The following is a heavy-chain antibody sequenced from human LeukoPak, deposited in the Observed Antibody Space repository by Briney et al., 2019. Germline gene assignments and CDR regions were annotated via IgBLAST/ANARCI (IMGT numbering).Heavy chain of an antibody. CDR1: GGSISAYY. CDR2: IHYSGTT. Sequence: SETLSLTCTISGGSISAYYWSWIRQPPGKGLEWIGYIHYSGTTNYYPSLKSRVTIALDTSKNQFSLKLNSVTAADTAVYYCARFGTSSSRFFDQWGQGTLVTVSS. CDR3: ARFGTSSSRFFDQ. V-gene: IGHV4-59*01. D-gene: IGHD6-6*01. J-gene: IGHJ4*02.